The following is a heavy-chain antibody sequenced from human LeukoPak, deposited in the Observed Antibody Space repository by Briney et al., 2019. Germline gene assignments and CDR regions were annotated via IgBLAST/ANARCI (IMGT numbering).Heavy chain of an antibody. Sequence: PGGYLRLSCAASGFTFSSYAMSWVRQAQGQGLEWVSAISGSGGSTYYADSVKGRFTISTDNSKNTLYLQMNSLRAEDTAVYYGAKCSGEVVNADEDYWGQRTLVTVST. J-gene: IGHJ4*02. V-gene: IGHV3-23*01. CDR2: ISGSGGST. CDR3: AKCSGEVVNADEDY. CDR1: GFTFSSYA. D-gene: IGHD2-21*01.